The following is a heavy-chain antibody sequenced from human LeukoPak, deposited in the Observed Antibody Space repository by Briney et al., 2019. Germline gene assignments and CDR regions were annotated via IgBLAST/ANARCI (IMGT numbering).Heavy chain of an antibody. CDR2: ISGSGGST. CDR3: AKDGYYGSGSHIDY. D-gene: IGHD3-10*01. J-gene: IGHJ4*02. Sequence: GGSLRLSCAASGFTFSSYAMSWVRQAPGKGLEWDSAISGSGGSTYYADSVKGRFTISRDNSKNTLYLQMNSLRAEDTAVYYCAKDGYYGSGSHIDYWGQGTLVTVSS. CDR1: GFTFSSYA. V-gene: IGHV3-23*01.